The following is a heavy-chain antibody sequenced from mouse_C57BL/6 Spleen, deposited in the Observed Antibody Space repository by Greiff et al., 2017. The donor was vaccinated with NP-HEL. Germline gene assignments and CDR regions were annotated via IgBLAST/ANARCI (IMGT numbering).Heavy chain of an antibody. J-gene: IGHJ2*01. CDR3: ARGGRSGYGY. V-gene: IGHV1-61*01. CDR1: GYTFTSYW. D-gene: IGHD3-2*02. CDR2: IYPSDSET. Sequence: QVQLQQPGAELVRPGSSVKLSCKASGYTFTSYWMDWVKQRPGQGLEWIGNIYPSDSETHYNQKFKDKATLTVDKSSSTAYMQLSSLTSEDSAVYCCARGGRSGYGYWGKGITLT.